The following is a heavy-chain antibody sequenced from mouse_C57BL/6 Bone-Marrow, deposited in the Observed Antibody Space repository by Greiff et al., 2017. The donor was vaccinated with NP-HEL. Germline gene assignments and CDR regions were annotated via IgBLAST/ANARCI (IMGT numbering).Heavy chain of an antibody. Sequence: VQLQQSGPELVKPGASVKISCKASGYAFSSSWMNWVKQRPGKGLDWIGRIYPGDGDTNYNGKFKGKATLTADKSSSTAYMQLSSLTSEDSAVYFCAREGYTVWGTGTTVTVSS. CDR1: GYAFSSSW. V-gene: IGHV1-82*01. CDR3: AREGYTV. J-gene: IGHJ1*03. CDR2: IYPGDGDT.